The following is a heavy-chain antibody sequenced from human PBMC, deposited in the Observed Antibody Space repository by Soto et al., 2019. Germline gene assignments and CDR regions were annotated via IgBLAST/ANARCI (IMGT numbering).Heavy chain of an antibody. CDR1: GFPFSSYV. Sequence: EVQLLESGGGLVQRGGSLRLSCAASGFPFSSYVMSWVRQAPGKGLEWVSGISGGGSNTFYADSVKGRFTISRDNSKNTPLLQMNSLGAADTAVYYCAKDSNKYSSSLRGRYFDYWGQGIGVTVSS. J-gene: IGHJ4*02. CDR3: AKDSNKYSSSLRGRYFDY. D-gene: IGHD4-4*01. V-gene: IGHV3-23*01. CDR2: ISGGGSNT.